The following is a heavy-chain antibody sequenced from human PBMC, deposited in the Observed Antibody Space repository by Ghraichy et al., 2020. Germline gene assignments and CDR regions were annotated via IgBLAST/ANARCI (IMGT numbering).Heavy chain of an antibody. CDR1: GGSISSSSYY. J-gene: IGHJ5*02. CDR2: IYYSGSS. V-gene: IGHV4-39*01. Sequence: GSLRLSCTVSGGSISSSSYYWGWIRQPPGKGLEWIGSIYYSGSSYYNPSLKSRVTMSVDTSKNQFSLKLSSVTTTDTAVYYCARHKGDCHSTGCYTDWFDPWGQGTLVTVSS. CDR3: ARHKGDCHSTGCYTDWFDP. D-gene: IGHD2-2*02.